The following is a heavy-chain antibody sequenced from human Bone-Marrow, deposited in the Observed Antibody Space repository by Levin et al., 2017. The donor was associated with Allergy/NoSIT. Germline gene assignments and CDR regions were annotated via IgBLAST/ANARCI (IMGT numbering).Heavy chain of an antibody. Sequence: GESLKISCVASTFIFSNYAMHWVRQVPGKGLEWVAAIRHDGNKRYYADSVKGRFTISRDNSHNTLYLQMNSLRTEDTALYYCAIDLNNTWELDGKYNWFDPWGQGTLVTVSS. CDR3: AIDLNNTWELDGKYNWFDP. D-gene: IGHD1-26*01. CDR2: IRHDGNKR. J-gene: IGHJ5*02. V-gene: IGHV3-30*04. CDR1: TFIFSNYA.